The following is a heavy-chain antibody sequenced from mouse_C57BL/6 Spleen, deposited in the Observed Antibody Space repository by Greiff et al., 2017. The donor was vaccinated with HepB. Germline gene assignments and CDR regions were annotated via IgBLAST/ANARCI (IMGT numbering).Heavy chain of an antibody. CDR3: AREDYGSSSPFDY. CDR2: IYPGSGST. D-gene: IGHD1-1*01. V-gene: IGHV1-55*01. J-gene: IGHJ2*01. Sequence: QVQLKQPGAELVKPGASVKMSCKASGYTFTSYWITWVKQRPGQGLEWIGDIYPGSGSTNYNEKFKSKATLTVDTSSSTAYMQLSSLTSEDSAVYYCAREDYGSSSPFDYWGQGTTLTVSS. CDR1: GYTFTSYW.